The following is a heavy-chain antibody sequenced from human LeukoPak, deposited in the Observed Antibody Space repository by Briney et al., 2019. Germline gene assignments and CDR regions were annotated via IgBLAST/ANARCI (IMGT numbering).Heavy chain of an antibody. CDR1: GYTFTSFY. J-gene: IGHJ5*02. Sequence: ASVKVSCKASGYTFTSFYISWVRQAPGQGLEWMGWISAYNGNTNYAQKLQGRVTMTTDTSTSTAYMELRSLRSDDTAVYYCARDGLARYCSSTSCPDDWFDPWGQGTLVTVSS. V-gene: IGHV1-18*01. CDR3: ARDGLARYCSSTSCPDDWFDP. D-gene: IGHD2-2*01. CDR2: ISAYNGNT.